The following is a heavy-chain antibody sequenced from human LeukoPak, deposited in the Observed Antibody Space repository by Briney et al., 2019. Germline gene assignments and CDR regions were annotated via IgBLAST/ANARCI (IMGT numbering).Heavy chain of an antibody. J-gene: IGHJ4*02. Sequence: GRSLRLSCAASGFTFSSYAMHWVRQAPGKGLEWVAVISYDGSNKYYADSVKGRFTISRDNSKNTLYLQMNSLRAEDTAVYYCASYGGNSVFDYWGQGTLVTVSS. CDR2: ISYDGSNK. D-gene: IGHD4-23*01. V-gene: IGHV3-30*04. CDR1: GFTFSSYA. CDR3: ASYGGNSVFDY.